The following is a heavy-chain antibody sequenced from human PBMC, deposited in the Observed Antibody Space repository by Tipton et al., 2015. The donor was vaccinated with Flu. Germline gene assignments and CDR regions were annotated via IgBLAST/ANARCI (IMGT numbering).Heavy chain of an antibody. D-gene: IGHD4-11*01. CDR2: IRSGGGT. Sequence: TLSLTCTVSGGSISSSSYYWGWIRQPPGKGLEWIGSIRSGGGTYYKPSLQSRVTISVDTSKNQFSLNLSSVTAADTAVYYSARRDYSNYVSDPKNWFDPWGQGTLGTVSS. CDR1: GGSISSSSYY. CDR3: ARRDYSNYVSDPKNWFDP. V-gene: IGHV4-39*01. J-gene: IGHJ5*02.